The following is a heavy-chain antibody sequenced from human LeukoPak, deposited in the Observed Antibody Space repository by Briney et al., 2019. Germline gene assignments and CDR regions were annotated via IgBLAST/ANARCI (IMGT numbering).Heavy chain of an antibody. J-gene: IGHJ6*04. CDR1: GYTFTIYA. D-gene: IGHD3-10*01. Sequence: ASVTVSFKASGYTFTIYAMHWVCQAPGQRREWMGWINAGNGNTKYSQKFQGRVTITRDTSASTPYMELSSLRSQDTAVYYCARARTMVLGVIITGYYYGMDVCGKGTPVTVSS. CDR2: INAGNGNT. CDR3: ARARTMVLGVIITGYYYGMDV. V-gene: IGHV1-3*01.